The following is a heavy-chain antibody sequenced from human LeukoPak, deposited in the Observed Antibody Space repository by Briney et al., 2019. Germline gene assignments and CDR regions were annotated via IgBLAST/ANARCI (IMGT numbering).Heavy chain of an antibody. J-gene: IGHJ6*03. V-gene: IGHV4-4*09. CDR1: GGSISTYH. Sequence: PSETLSLTCTVSGGSISTYHWSWIRQPPGKGLEWIGSIYTNGSTNYNPSLKSRVTLSVDASKNQFSLKLSSVTAADTALYSCARLSQYQLLFYYYYYYMDVWGKGTTVIVSS. CDR3: ARLSQYQLLFYYYYYYMDV. CDR2: IYTNGST. D-gene: IGHD2-2*01.